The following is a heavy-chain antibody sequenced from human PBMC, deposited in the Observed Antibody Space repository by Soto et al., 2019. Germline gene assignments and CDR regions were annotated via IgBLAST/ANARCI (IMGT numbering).Heavy chain of an antibody. Sequence: SQTLSLTCAISRHSVSSNSAAWNWIRQSPSRGLERLGSSYVRAEWYTEYALSVKSRKTLSPDPSKNQLIQELNHVTTEDTDVYHHASGRQLVPGATVPGLFQPWGQGTLVTV. CDR1: RHSVSSNSAA. CDR2: SYVRAEWYT. D-gene: IGHD2-2*01. CDR3: ASGRQLVPGATVPGLFQP. J-gene: IGHJ5*02. V-gene: IGHV6-1*01.